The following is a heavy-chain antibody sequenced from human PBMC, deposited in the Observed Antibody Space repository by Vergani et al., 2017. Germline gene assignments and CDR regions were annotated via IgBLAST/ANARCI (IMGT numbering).Heavy chain of an antibody. CDR1: GGSISSSSYY. CDR2: IYYSGST. Sequence: QLQLQESGPGLVKPSETLSLTCTVSGGSISSSSYYWGWIRQPPGKGLEWIGSIYYSGSTYYNPSLKSRVPISVDTSKNQFSLKLSSVTAADTAVYYCATVGTSDFNIDYWGQGTLVTVSS. V-gene: IGHV4-39*07. CDR3: ATVGTSDFNIDY. J-gene: IGHJ4*02. D-gene: IGHD2/OR15-2a*01.